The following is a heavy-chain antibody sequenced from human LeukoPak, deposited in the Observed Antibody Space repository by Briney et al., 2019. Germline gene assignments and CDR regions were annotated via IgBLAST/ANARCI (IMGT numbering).Heavy chain of an antibody. Sequence: GGSLRLSCAASGFTVSSNYMSWVRQAPGKGLEWVSVTYSGGSTYYADSVKGRFTISRDNSKNTLYLQMNSLGAEDTAVYYCAREAISRHFDYWGQGTLVTVSS. J-gene: IGHJ4*02. CDR3: AREAISRHFDY. D-gene: IGHD3-9*01. CDR2: TYSGGST. V-gene: IGHV3-53*01. CDR1: GFTVSSNY.